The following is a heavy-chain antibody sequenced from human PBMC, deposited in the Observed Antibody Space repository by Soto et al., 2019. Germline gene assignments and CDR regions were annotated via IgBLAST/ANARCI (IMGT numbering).Heavy chain of an antibody. Sequence: EVQLVESGGGLVLPGGSLRLSCAASGFTFSRYWMHWVRQAPGKGLVWVSRISSYGSDTHYADSVKGRFTISRDNAKNTLYLQMNSLRADDTAVYYCSSNYAYAEGYYWYGIDVWGQGTTVTVCS. V-gene: IGHV3-74*01. D-gene: IGHD3-16*01. CDR2: ISSYGSDT. CDR3: SSNYAYAEGYYWYGIDV. CDR1: GFTFSRYW. J-gene: IGHJ6*02.